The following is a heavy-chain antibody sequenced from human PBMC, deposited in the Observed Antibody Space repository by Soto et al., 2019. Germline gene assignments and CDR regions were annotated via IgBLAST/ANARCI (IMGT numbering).Heavy chain of an antibody. Sequence: EVRLVESGGGLVQPDRPLRLSCEVSGFNFGNYAMHWVRQVPGKGLEWVSAISWNSGQLDYVDSVRGRFTISRDNGKNSLYLEMNSLRPDDTALYFCAKDKSTGEYSYYRYMDVWGRGTTVIVSS. V-gene: IGHV3-9*01. D-gene: IGHD4-17*01. CDR2: ISWNSGQL. J-gene: IGHJ6*03. CDR3: AKDKSTGEYSYYRYMDV. CDR1: GFNFGNYA.